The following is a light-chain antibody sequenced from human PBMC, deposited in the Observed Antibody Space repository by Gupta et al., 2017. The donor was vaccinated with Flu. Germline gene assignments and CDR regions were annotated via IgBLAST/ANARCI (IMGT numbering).Light chain of an antibody. CDR3: ASWDDSLSGWV. V-gene: IGLV1-47*01. J-gene: IGLJ3*02. CDR2: TNN. Sequence: QSVLTQPPSASGTPGQRVTISCSGSSSHIGSDYVYWYQQLPGTAPNLLIYTNNQRPSGVPDRFSGSQSGTSASLAISGLRSEDDADYYCASWDDSLSGWVFGGGTKLTVV. CDR1: SSHIGSDY.